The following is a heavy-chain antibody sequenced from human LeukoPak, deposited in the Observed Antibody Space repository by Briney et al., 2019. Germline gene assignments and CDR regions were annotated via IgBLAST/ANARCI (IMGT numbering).Heavy chain of an antibody. Sequence: GGSLRLSCAASGFTFSSYWMSRVRQAPGKGLEWVANIKEDGSEKYYVDSVEGRFTISRDNAKNSLYLQMNSLRAEDTAVYYCARDGATVTKSPYIDYWGQGTLVTVSS. D-gene: IGHD4-17*01. V-gene: IGHV3-7*01. CDR1: GFTFSSYW. J-gene: IGHJ4*02. CDR2: IKEDGSEK. CDR3: ARDGATVTKSPYIDY.